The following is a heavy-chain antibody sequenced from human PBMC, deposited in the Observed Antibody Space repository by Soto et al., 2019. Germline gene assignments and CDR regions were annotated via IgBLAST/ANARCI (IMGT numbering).Heavy chain of an antibody. CDR3: AIYSSIGAYDGY. J-gene: IGHJ4*02. Sequence: QVQLQESGPGLVKPSETLSLTCTVPGGSISSDYWSWIRQPPGKGLEWIGYIYNSVSTNYNPSLKSRVTISVDTSKNQFSLKLSSVTAADTAVYYCAIYSSIGAYDGYWGQGTLVTVSS. CDR2: IYNSVST. V-gene: IGHV4-59*08. CDR1: GGSISSDY. D-gene: IGHD3-16*01.